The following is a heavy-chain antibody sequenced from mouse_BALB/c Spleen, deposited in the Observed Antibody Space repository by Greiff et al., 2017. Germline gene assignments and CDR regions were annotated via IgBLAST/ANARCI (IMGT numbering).Heavy chain of an antibody. J-gene: IGHJ4*01. V-gene: IGHV1S56*01. CDR3: ARRKYGNYDYAMDY. Sequence: QVHVKQSGPELVKPGASVKMSCKASGYTFTSYYIHWVKQRPGQGLEWIGWIYPGDGSTKYNEKFKGKTTLTADKSSSTAYMLLSSLTSEDSAVYYCARRKYGNYDYAMDYWGQGTSVTVSS. CDR1: GYTFTSYY. CDR2: IYPGDGST. D-gene: IGHD2-10*02.